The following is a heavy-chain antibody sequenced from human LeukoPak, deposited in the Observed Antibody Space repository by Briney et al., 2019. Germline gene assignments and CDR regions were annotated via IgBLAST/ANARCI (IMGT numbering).Heavy chain of an antibody. CDR3: ARHFSYYYYGMDV. J-gene: IGHJ6*02. CDR2: IYYSGST. CDR1: GGSISSYY. Sequence: PSETLSLTCTVSGGSISSYYWSWIRQPPGKGLEWIGYIYYSGSTNYNPSLKSRVTISVDTSKNQFSLKLSSVTAADTAVYYCARHFSYYYYGMDVWGQGTTVTVSS. V-gene: IGHV4-59*08.